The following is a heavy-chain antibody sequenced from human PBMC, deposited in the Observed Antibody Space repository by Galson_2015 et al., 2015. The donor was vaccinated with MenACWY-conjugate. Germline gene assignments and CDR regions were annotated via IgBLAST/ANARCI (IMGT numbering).Heavy chain of an antibody. J-gene: IGHJ4*02. D-gene: IGHD6-13*01. CDR1: GFTFSDYY. Sequence: SLRLSCAASGFTFSDYYMSWIRQAPGKGLEWVSYISYSSSYTNYADSVKGRFTISRDNAKNSLYLQMNSLRAEDTAVYYCARGAIAAAGTFVYWGQGTLVTVSP. V-gene: IGHV3-11*05. CDR3: ARGAIAAAGTFVY. CDR2: ISYSSSYT.